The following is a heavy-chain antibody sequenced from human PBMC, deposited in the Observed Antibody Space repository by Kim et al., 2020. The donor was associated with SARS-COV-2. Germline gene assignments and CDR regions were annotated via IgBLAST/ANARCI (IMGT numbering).Heavy chain of an antibody. CDR3: GRDHSD. V-gene: IGHV3-7*01. J-gene: IGHJ1*01. CDR2: IKEDGREK. CDR1: GFTFSKYW. Sequence: GGSLRLSCAASGFTFSKYWMSWVRQAPGKGLEWVANIKEDGREKYDVDSVKGRVTISRDNAKNSLYLQMNSLRAEDTAVYFCGRDHSDWGQGTLVTVSS. D-gene: IGHD6-13*01.